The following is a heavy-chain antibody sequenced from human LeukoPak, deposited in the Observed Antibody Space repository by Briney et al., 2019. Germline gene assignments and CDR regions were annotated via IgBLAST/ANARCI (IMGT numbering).Heavy chain of an antibody. V-gene: IGHV4-34*01. CDR2: INHSGST. D-gene: IGHD6-19*01. J-gene: IGHJ5*02. CDR1: GGSFSGYY. Sequence: SETLSLTCAVYGGSFSGYYWSWIRQPPGKGLEWIGEINHSGSTNYNPSLKSRVTISVDTSKNQFSLRLRSVTAADTAVYYCARHLWYSSYFDPWGQGTLVTVSS. CDR3: ARHLWYSSYFDP.